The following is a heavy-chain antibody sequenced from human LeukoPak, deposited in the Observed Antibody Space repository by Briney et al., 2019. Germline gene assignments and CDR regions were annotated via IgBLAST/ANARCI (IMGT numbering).Heavy chain of an antibody. V-gene: IGHV3-23*01. CDR2: ISGSGGST. CDR1: RFTFSSYG. D-gene: IGHD2-21*02. Sequence: GGSLRLSCAASRFTFSSYGMSWVRQAPGKGLEWVLAISGSGGSTYYADSVKGRFTISRDNSKNTLYLQMNSLRAEDTAVYYCAKEGGVVTRNWFDPWGQGTLVTVSS. CDR3: AKEGGVVTRNWFDP. J-gene: IGHJ5*02.